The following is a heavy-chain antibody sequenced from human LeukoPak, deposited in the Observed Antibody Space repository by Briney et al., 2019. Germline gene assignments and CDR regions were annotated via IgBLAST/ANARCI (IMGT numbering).Heavy chain of an antibody. J-gene: IGHJ5*02. CDR2: INHSGST. Sequence: SETLSLTCTVSGGSISRYYWSWIRQPPGKGLEWIGEINHSGSTNYNPSLKSRVTISVDTSKNQFSLKLSSVTAADTAVYYCARAGYCSSTSCYKWRVSWFDPWGQGTLVTVSS. V-gene: IGHV4-34*01. CDR3: ARAGYCSSTSCYKWRVSWFDP. CDR1: GGSISRYY. D-gene: IGHD2-2*01.